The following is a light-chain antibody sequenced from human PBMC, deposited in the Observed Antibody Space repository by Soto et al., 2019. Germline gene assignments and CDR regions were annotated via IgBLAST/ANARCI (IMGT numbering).Light chain of an antibody. CDR3: QQFNSSPFT. J-gene: IGKJ4*01. V-gene: IGKV1-9*01. Sequence: DIQLTQSPSFLSASVGDRLTITCRASQDIRSSVAWYQQKPWKAPNLLIYTVSTLQRGVPSRFSGSRSGTEFTLTISSLQPEDFATYYCQQFNSSPFTFGGGTKVEI. CDR1: QDIRSS. CDR2: TVS.